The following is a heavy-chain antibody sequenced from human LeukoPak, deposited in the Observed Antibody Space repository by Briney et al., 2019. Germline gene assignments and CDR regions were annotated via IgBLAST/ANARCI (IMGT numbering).Heavy chain of an antibody. Sequence: SETLSLTCTVSGGSISSYYWSWIRQPPGKGLEWIGYIYYSGSTNYNPSLKSRVTISVDTPKNQFSLKLSSVTAADTAVYYCARVIQLDYYDSSGYYLDPWGQGTLVTVSS. CDR2: IYYSGST. J-gene: IGHJ5*02. CDR3: ARVIQLDYYDSSGYYLDP. D-gene: IGHD3-22*01. CDR1: GGSISSYY. V-gene: IGHV4-59*01.